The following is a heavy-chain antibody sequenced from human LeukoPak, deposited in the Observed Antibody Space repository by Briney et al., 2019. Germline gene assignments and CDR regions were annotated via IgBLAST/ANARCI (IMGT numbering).Heavy chain of an antibody. J-gene: IGHJ4*02. V-gene: IGHV3-21*01. CDR2: ISSSSSYI. CDR3: ARGGYSYGYGRGTDY. D-gene: IGHD5-18*01. Sequence: PGGSLRLSCAASGFTFSSYSMNWVRQAPGKGLEWVSSISSSSSYIYYADSVKGRFTISRDNAKNSLYLQMNSLRAEDTAVYYCARGGYSYGYGRGTDYWGQGTLVTVSS. CDR1: GFTFSSYS.